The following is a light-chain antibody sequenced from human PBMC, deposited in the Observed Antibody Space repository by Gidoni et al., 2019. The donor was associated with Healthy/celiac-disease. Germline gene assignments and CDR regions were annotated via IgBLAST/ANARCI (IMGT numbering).Light chain of an antibody. CDR2: AAS. J-gene: IGKJ4*01. Sequence: IQVTQSPSSLSASVGDRVTITCRSSQSISSYLNWYPQKPGKAPKLLIYAASSLQSGVQSRFSRSGSGTDFNLTIRSLQPEDFATFYCQQSYSTPPLTFGGGTKVEIK. CDR3: QQSYSTPPLT. CDR1: QSISSY. V-gene: IGKV1-39*01.